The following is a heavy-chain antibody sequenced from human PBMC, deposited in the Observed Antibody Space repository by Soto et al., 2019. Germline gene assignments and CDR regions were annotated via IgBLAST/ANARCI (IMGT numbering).Heavy chain of an antibody. V-gene: IGHV4-30-4*08. CDR3: DRDRMGGDYKGCDL. J-gene: IGHJ4*02. D-gene: IGHD4-17*01. CDR2: IYYSGST. CDR1: GGSITRGDYV. Sequence: SETLSLSCTVSGGSITRGDYVSSSSPQPPGKGRRCIGDIYYSGSTYYNPYLKTRVTISVDTCNNEFSLKLSSVNATDPALYYCDRDRMGGDYKGCDLWGRGRMVAVSS.